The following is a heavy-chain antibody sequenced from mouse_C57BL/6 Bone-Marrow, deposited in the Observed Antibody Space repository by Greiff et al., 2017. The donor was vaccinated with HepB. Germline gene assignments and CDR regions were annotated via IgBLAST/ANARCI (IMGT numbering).Heavy chain of an antibody. D-gene: IGHD2-3*01. Sequence: VKLMESGPGILQSSQTLSLTCSFSGFSLSTSGMGVSWIRQPSGKGLEWLAHIYWDDDKRYNPSLKSRLTISKDTSRNQVFLKITSVDTADTATYYCARSIYDGYYTDYWGQGTTLTVSS. CDR3: ARSIYDGYYTDY. CDR2: IYWDDDK. J-gene: IGHJ2*01. V-gene: IGHV8-12*01. CDR1: GFSLSTSGMG.